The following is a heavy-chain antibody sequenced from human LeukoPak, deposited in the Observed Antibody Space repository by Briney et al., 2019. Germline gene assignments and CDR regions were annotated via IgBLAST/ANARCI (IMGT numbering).Heavy chain of an antibody. CDR2: ISSGSGTT. V-gene: IGHV3-48*01. CDR1: GFIFSSYS. CDR3: ARILDSAWGELGY. D-gene: IGHD6-19*01. J-gene: IGHJ4*02. Sequence: GGSLRLSCAASGFIFSSYSMNWVRQTPGKGLEWISYISSGSGTTYYGDSVQGRFTISRDNSKNTLYLQMNSLRAEDTAVYYCARILDSAWGELGYWGQGTLVTVSS.